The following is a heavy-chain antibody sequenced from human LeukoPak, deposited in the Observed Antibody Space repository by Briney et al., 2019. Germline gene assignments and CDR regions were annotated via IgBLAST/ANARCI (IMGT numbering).Heavy chain of an antibody. CDR2: IYYSGST. Sequence: PSETLSLTCTVSGGSISSYYWSWIRQPPGKGLEWIGYIYYSGSTNYNPSLNIQVTISVDTSKNQFSLKLSSVTAADTAVYYCARHVSTVVPFDYWGQGTLVTVSS. CDR3: ARHVSTVVPFDY. CDR1: GGSISSYY. D-gene: IGHD4-17*01. V-gene: IGHV4-59*08. J-gene: IGHJ4*02.